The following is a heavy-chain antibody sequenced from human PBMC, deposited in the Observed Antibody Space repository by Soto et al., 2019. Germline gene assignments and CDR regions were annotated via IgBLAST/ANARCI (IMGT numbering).Heavy chain of an antibody. CDR1: GYTFTSYD. CDR3: ARGREYRRTFDP. J-gene: IGHJ5*02. V-gene: IGHV1-8*01. Sequence: VASVKVSCKASGYTFTSYDINWVRQATGQGLEWMGWMNPNSGNTGYAQKFQGRVTMTRNTSISTAYMELSSLRSEDTAVYYCARGREYRRTFDPWGQGTLVTVSS. D-gene: IGHD6-6*01. CDR2: MNPNSGNT.